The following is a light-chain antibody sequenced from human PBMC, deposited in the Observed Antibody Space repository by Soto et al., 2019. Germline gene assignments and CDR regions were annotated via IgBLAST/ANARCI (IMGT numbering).Light chain of an antibody. J-gene: IGLJ1*01. V-gene: IGLV2-23*01. Sequence: QSVLTQPASVSGSPGQSITISCTGTSSDVGSYNLVSWYQQHPGKAPKVMIYEGSKRPSGLSNRFSGSKSGNTASLTISGLQAEDEADYYCCSYAGSSSYVFGTGTKLTVL. CDR2: EGS. CDR3: CSYAGSSSYV. CDR1: SSDVGSYNL.